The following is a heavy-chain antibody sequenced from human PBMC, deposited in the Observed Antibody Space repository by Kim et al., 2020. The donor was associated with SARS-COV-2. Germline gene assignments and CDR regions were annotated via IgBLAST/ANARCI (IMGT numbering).Heavy chain of an antibody. CDR1: GGTFSSYA. CDR2: IIPIFGTA. CDR3: ARALGGGNRANRYYYYGMDV. J-gene: IGHJ6*02. V-gene: IGHV1-69*13. Sequence: SVKVSCKASGGTFSSYAISWVRQAPGQGLEWMGGIIPIFGTANYAQKFQGRVTITADESTSTAYMELSSLRSEDTAVYYCARALGGGNRANRYYYYGMDVWGQGTTVTVSS. D-gene: IGHD2-15*01.